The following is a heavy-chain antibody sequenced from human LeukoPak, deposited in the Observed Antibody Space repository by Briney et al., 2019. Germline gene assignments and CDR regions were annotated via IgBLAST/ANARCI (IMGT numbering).Heavy chain of an antibody. V-gene: IGHV4-31*03. D-gene: IGHD3-9*01. CDR1: GGSISSGGYY. J-gene: IGHJ4*02. CDR2: IYYSGST. CDR3: ARVTGYDILTGEYYFDY. Sequence: SETLSLTCTVSGGSISSGGYYWSWIRQHPGKGLEWIGYIYYSGSTYYNPSLKSRVTISVDTSKNQFSLKLSSVTAADTAVYYCARVTGYDILTGEYYFDYWGQGTLVTVSS.